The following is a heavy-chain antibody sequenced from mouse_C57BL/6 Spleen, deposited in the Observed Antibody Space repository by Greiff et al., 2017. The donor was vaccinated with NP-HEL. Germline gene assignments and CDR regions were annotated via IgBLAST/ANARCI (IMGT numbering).Heavy chain of an antibody. D-gene: IGHD1-1*02. CDR1: GYTFTSYW. CDR2: IHPNSGST. Sequence: QVQLQQPGAELVKPGASVKLSCKASGYTFTSYWMHWVKQRPGQGLEWIGMIHPNSGSTNYNEKFKSKATLTVDKSSSTAYMQLSSLTSEDSAVYYCARGNGYVYYFDYWGQGTTLTVSS. J-gene: IGHJ2*01. CDR3: ARGNGYVYYFDY. V-gene: IGHV1-64*01.